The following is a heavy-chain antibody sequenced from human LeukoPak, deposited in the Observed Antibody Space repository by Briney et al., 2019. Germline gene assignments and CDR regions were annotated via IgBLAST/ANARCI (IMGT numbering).Heavy chain of an antibody. CDR3: ARGGQGDGYSADEAFDI. J-gene: IGHJ3*02. CDR2: TYYRSKLYN. CDR1: GDTVSNNNAA. V-gene: IGHV6-1*01. Sequence: SQTLSLTCAISGDTVSNNNAAWNWIRQSPSRGLEWLGRTYYRSKLYNDYVVSVKSRININPDTSKNQFSLHLNSVTPEDTAVYYCARGGQGDGYSADEAFDIWGQGTMVTVS. D-gene: IGHD5-24*01.